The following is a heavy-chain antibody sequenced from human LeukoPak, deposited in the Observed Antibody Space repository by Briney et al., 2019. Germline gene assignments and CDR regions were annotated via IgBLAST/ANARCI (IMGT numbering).Heavy chain of an antibody. D-gene: IGHD2-2*01. J-gene: IGHJ4*02. CDR1: GGSINNNDYY. CDR2: IYYSGYT. Sequence: PSETQSLTCTVSGGSINNNDYYWGWVRQSPGMGLEWIGSIYYSGYTYFNSSLKSRVTIAVDTSKNQFSLKLSSVTAADTAVYYCARDSSTSYHFDFWGQGTLVTVSS. V-gene: IGHV4-39*02. CDR3: ARDSSTSYHFDF.